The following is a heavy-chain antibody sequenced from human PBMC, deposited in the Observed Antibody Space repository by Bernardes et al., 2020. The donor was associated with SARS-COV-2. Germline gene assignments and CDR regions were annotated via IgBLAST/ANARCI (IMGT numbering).Heavy chain of an antibody. CDR2: VSGSGATT. Sequence: GSLRLSCATSGFTFSSYAMSWVRQAPGKGLEWVSLVSGSGATTYYADSVKGRFTISRDNSKDTLYLQMNSLRAEDTALYYCAKKYSYGHDYWGQGTLVTVSS. J-gene: IGHJ4*02. CDR3: AKKYSYGHDY. CDR1: GFTFSSYA. D-gene: IGHD5-18*01. V-gene: IGHV3-23*01.